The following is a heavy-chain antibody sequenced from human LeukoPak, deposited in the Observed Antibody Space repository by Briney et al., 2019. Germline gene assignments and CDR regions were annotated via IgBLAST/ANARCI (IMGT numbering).Heavy chain of an antibody. CDR1: GFTFDDYA. D-gene: IGHD4/OR15-4a*01. CDR2: ITWNSGRI. J-gene: IGHJ4*02. V-gene: IGHV3-9*01. Sequence: SGGSLRLSCAASGFTFDDYAMHWVRQAPGKGLEWVSGITWNSGRIGYADSVKGRFTISRDNSKNTLYLQMNSLRAEDTAVYYCARRAGAYSHPYDYWGQGTLVTVSS. CDR3: ARRAGAYSHPYDY.